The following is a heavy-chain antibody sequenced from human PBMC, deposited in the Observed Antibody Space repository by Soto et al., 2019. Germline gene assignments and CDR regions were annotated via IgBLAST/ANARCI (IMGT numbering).Heavy chain of an antibody. CDR2: IYYSGST. D-gene: IGHD6-19*01. CDR3: ATTVAGHFDY. CDR1: GGSISSSSYY. J-gene: IGHJ4*02. Sequence: PSETLSLTCTVSGGSISSSSYYWGWIRQPPGKGLEWIGNIYYSGSTYYNPSLKSRVTISVDTSKNQFSLKLSSVTAADTAVYYCATTVAGHFDYWGQGTLVTVS. V-gene: IGHV4-39*07.